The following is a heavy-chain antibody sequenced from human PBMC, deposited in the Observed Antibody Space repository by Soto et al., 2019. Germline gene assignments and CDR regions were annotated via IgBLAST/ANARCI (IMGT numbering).Heavy chain of an antibody. J-gene: IGHJ4*02. D-gene: IGHD1-26*01. V-gene: IGHV1-69*13. CDR2: IIPIFGTA. Sequence: ASVKVSCKASGGTFSSYSINWVRQAPGQGLERMGEIIPIFGTANYAQKFQGRVTITADESTSTAYMELSSLRSEDTAVYYCARDGGRHSGGIDYWGQGTQVTVS. CDR1: GGTFSSYS. CDR3: ARDGGRHSGGIDY.